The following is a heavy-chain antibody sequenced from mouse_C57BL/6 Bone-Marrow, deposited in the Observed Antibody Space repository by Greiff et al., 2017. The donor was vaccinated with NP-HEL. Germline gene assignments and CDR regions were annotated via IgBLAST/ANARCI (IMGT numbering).Heavy chain of an antibody. D-gene: IGHD1-1*01. V-gene: IGHV3-6*01. J-gene: IGHJ4*01. CDR3: ARYYGSSYAMDY. CDR2: ISYDGSN. Sequence: DVQLQESGPGLVKPSQSLSLTCSVTGYSITSGYYWNWIRQFPGNKLEWMGYISYDGSNNYNPSLKNRISITRDTSKNQFFLKLNSVTTEDTATYYCARYYGSSYAMDYWGQGTSVTVSS. CDR1: GYSITSGYY.